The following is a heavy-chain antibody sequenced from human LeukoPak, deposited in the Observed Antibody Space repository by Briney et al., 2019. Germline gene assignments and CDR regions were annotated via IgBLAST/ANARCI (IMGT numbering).Heavy chain of an antibody. CDR3: ARAYGSGNYFDD. V-gene: IGHV3-64*01. CDR1: GFTFSRNS. D-gene: IGHD3-10*01. J-gene: IGHJ4*02. CDR2: ITNNGGTT. Sequence: GGSLRLSCAASGFTFSRNSMHWVRQAPGKGLEYVSAITNNGGTTYYANSVRGRFTISRDNSKNTLYLQMGSLRAEDMAVYYCARAYGSGNYFDDWGQGTLVTVSS.